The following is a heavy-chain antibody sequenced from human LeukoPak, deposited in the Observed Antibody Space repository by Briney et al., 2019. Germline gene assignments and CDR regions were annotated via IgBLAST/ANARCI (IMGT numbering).Heavy chain of an antibody. D-gene: IGHD1-1*01. V-gene: IGHV3-13*01. CDR3: ARGPPRGKYYYMDV. Sequence: GGSLRLSCAASGFTFSSFDMHWVRHPTGQGLEWVSTIGTASDTYYPGSVDGRFTLSRDNAKNSLYLQMNSLTAADTAVYYCARGPPRGKYYYMDVWGKGTTVTVSS. CDR2: IGTASDT. CDR1: GFTFSSFD. J-gene: IGHJ6*03.